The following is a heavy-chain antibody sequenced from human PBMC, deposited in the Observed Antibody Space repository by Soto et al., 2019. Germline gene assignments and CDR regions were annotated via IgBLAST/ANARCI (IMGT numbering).Heavy chain of an antibody. Sequence: GGSLRLSCAASGFTFSNAWIIFFRQAPGKGLEWVGRIKSKTDGGTTDYAAPVKGRFTISRDDSKNTLYLQMNSLKTEDTAVYYCTGQIAAAGPFDYWGQGTLVTVSS. J-gene: IGHJ4*02. CDR2: IKSKTDGGTT. CDR3: TGQIAAAGPFDY. V-gene: IGHV3-15*01. CDR1: GFTFSNAW. D-gene: IGHD6-13*01.